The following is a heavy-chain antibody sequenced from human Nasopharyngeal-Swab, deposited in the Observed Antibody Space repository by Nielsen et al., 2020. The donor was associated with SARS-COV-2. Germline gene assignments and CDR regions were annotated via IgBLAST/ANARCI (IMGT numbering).Heavy chain of an antibody. J-gene: IGHJ4*02. Sequence: ASVKVSCKASGYTFNNYGISWVRQAPGQGLEWMGWISPYNANTYYAQRLQGRVAVTTDTSTSTSYMELRSLRSDDMAAYYCARDPLQYSYGPIDYWGQGTLVTVSS. D-gene: IGHD5-18*01. CDR3: ARDPLQYSYGPIDY. CDR2: ISPYNANT. CDR1: GYTFNNYG. V-gene: IGHV1-18*03.